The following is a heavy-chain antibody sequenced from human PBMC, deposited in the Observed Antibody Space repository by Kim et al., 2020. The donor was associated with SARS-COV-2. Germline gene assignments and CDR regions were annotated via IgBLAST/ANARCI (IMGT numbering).Heavy chain of an antibody. CDR3: ARMVAAADLNWFDP. J-gene: IGHJ5*02. Sequence: SETLSLTCAVSGGSISSSNWWSWVRQPPGKGLEWIGEIYHSGSTNYNPSLKSRVTISVDKSKNQFSLKLSSVTAADTAVYYCARMVAAADLNWFDPWGQGTLVTVSS. D-gene: IGHD6-13*01. CDR1: GGSISSSNW. CDR2: IYHSGST. V-gene: IGHV4-4*02.